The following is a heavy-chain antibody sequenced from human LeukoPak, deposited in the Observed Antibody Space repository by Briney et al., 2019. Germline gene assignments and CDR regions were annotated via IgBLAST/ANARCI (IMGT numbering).Heavy chain of an antibody. CDR1: GFTFSNLA. V-gene: IGHV3-23*01. Sequence: PGGSLRLSCAASGFTFSNLAIRWVRQVPGKGLEWVSSIDGSGDKTRYPDSVRGRFTVSRDNSKNTLYLQMNSLRVEDTATYFCAKVQFNWGPIDYWGQGTPVIVSS. D-gene: IGHD7-27*01. J-gene: IGHJ4*02. CDR3: AKVQFNWGPIDY. CDR2: IDGSGDKT.